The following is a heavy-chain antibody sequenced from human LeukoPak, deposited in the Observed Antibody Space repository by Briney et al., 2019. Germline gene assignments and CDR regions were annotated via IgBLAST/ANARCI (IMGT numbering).Heavy chain of an antibody. D-gene: IGHD3-3*01. CDR1: GYTFTGYY. CDR3: ATYPHGITIFGLYFDY. CDR2: INPNSGGT. V-gene: IGHV1-2*02. J-gene: IGHJ4*02. Sequence: ASVKVSCKASGYTFTGYYMHWVRQAPGQGLEWMGWINPNSGGTNYAQKFQGRVTMTRDTSISTAYMELSRLRSDDTAVYYCATYPHGITIFGLYFDYWGQGTLVTVSS.